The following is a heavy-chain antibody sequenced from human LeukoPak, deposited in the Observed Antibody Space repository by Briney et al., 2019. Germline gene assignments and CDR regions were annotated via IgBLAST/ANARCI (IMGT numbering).Heavy chain of an antibody. D-gene: IGHD3-10*01. J-gene: IGHJ4*02. V-gene: IGHV3-30*18. Sequence: GRSLRLSCAASGFTFNIYGMHWVRQAPGKVLEWVAGISYDEMYQYYADSVKGRFTISRDNSKNTLFLQMNSLRAEDTAIYYCAKDRDYYGSGSDYWGQGTLVTVSS. CDR3: AKDRDYYGSGSDY. CDR2: ISYDEMYQ. CDR1: GFTFNIYG.